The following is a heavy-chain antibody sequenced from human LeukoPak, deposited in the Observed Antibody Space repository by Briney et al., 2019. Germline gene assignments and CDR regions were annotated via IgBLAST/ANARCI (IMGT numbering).Heavy chain of an antibody. CDR3: ARERHIAVAGTSYYYYYMDV. CDR2: IKQDGSEK. D-gene: IGHD6-19*01. V-gene: IGHV3-7*01. Sequence: GGSLRLSCAASGFTFSSYWMSWVRQAPGKGLEWVANIKQDGSEKYYVDSVKGRFTISRDNAKNSLYLQMNSLRAEDTAVYYCARERHIAVAGTSYYYYYMDVWGKGTTVTVSS. CDR1: GFTFSSYW. J-gene: IGHJ6*03.